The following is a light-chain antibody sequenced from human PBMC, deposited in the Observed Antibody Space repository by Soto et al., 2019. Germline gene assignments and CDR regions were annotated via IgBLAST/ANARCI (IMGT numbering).Light chain of an antibody. CDR2: DTS. V-gene: IGKV3-11*01. Sequence: EIVLTQSPGTLSLSPGERAALSCRASQSVSSYLAWYQQKPGQAPRLLIYDTSNRATGIPARFSGGGSGTDFTLTISSLEPEDFAVYYCQHRSNWHITFGQGTRLDIK. CDR1: QSVSSY. J-gene: IGKJ5*01. CDR3: QHRSNWHIT.